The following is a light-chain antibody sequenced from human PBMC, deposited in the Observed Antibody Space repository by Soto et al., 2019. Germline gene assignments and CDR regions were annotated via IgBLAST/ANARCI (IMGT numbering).Light chain of an antibody. Sequence: IVMTQSPATLSVSPGERATLSCRASQSLGGSLAWYQQKPGQAPRLLIYGASSRATGIPDRFSGSGSGTDFTLTISRLEPEDFAVYYCQQYGSSPWTFGQGTKVDI. CDR1: QSLGGS. CDR2: GAS. J-gene: IGKJ1*01. V-gene: IGKV3-20*01. CDR3: QQYGSSPWT.